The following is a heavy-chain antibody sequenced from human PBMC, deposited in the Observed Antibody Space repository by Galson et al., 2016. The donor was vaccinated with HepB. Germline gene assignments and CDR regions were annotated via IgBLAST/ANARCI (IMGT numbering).Heavy chain of an antibody. CDR1: GASISSSNW. D-gene: IGHD3-16*01. V-gene: IGHV4-4*02. CDR2: IYHSGTT. CDR3: AREGNVFGGAEY. J-gene: IGHJ4*02. Sequence: SETLSLTCAVSGASISSSNWWTWVRQSPGKGLEWIGEIYHSGTTNYNPSLKTRVTISVDKSKNQFSLRLISVTAADTAVYYCAREGNVFGGAEYWGQGTLVSVSS.